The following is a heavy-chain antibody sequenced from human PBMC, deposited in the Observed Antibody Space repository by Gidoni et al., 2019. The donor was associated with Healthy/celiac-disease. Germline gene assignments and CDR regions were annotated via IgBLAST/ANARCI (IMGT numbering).Heavy chain of an antibody. CDR3: PSLIFCIMITFGGVIVLREVYNWFDP. Sequence: QVQLQESGPGLVKPSETLSLTCTVSGGPISSSYWSWIRPPPGKGLEWIGYIYYSGSTNYNPSLKSRVTISVDTSKNQFSLKLSSVTAADTAVYLSPSLIFCIMITFGGVIVLREVYNWFDPWGQGTLVTVSS. D-gene: IGHD3-16*02. CDR1: GGPISSSY. J-gene: IGHJ5*02. CDR2: IYYSGST. V-gene: IGHV4-59*01.